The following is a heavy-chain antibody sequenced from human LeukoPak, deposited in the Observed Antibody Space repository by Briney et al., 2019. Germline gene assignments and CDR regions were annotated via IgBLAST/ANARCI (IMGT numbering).Heavy chain of an antibody. D-gene: IGHD3-22*01. J-gene: IGHJ4*02. CDR3: ARGPQDSLHDSSGYYLDY. V-gene: IGHV3-21*01. CDR1: GFTFSSYS. CDR2: ISSSSSYI. Sequence: GGSLRLSCAASGFTFSSYSMNWVRQAPGKGLEWVSSISSSSSYIYYADSVKGRFTISRDNAKNSLYLQMNSLRAEDTAVYYCARGPQDSLHDSSGYYLDYWGQGTLVTVSS.